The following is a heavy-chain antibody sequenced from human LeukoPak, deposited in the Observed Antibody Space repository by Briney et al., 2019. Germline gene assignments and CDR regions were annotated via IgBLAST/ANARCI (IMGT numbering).Heavy chain of an antibody. CDR2: IRYDGSNK. J-gene: IGHJ4*02. Sequence: GGALRLSCAASGFTFSSYWMSWVRQAPGKGLEGVAFIRYDGSNKYYADSVKGRFTISRDNSKNTLYLQMNSLRAEDTAVHYCAKDRLRSSESSSWYGGDYCGQGTLVTVSS. D-gene: IGHD6-13*01. CDR3: AKDRLRSSESSSWYGGDY. V-gene: IGHV3-30*02. CDR1: GFTFSSYW.